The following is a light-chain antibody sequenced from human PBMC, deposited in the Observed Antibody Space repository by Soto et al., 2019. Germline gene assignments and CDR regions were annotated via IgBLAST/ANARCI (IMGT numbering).Light chain of an antibody. Sequence: EIVLTQSPGTLSLSPGERATLSCRASQSVSSNYLAWCQQKPGQAPRLLIYGASGRATGIPDRFSGSGSGTDFTLTISRLEPEDFAVYYCQQYGNSPWTFGQGTKVEIK. CDR2: GAS. CDR3: QQYGNSPWT. J-gene: IGKJ1*01. CDR1: QSVSSNY. V-gene: IGKV3-20*01.